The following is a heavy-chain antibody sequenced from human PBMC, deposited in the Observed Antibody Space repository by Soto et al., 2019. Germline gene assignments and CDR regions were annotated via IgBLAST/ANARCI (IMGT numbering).Heavy chain of an antibody. J-gene: IGHJ4*02. CDR3: ARDPVVTLLGDY. CDR1: GGTFSSYT. CDR2: IIPILGIA. Sequence: QVQLVQSGAEVKKPGSSVKVSCKASGGTFSSYTISWVRQAPGQGLEWMGRIIPILGIANYAQKFQGRATITAEKSTSTAYMELSSLRSEDTAVYYCARDPVVTLLGDYWGQGNLVTVSS. V-gene: IGHV1-69*08. D-gene: IGHD2-15*01.